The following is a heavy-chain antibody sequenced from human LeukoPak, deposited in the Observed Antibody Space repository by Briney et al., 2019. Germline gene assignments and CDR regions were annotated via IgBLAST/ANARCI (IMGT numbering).Heavy chain of an antibody. D-gene: IGHD3-16*01. V-gene: IGHV3-15*01. J-gene: IGHJ4*02. CDR3: STGGYFFDY. CDR1: GFTFSNAW. Sequence: KPGGSLRLSCAASGFTFSNAWMNCVRRAPGKGLEWVGRIKSRVNGGTVDYAAPVKGRFTISRDDSKNTVFLQMSSLKTEDTAVYYCSTGGYFFDYWGQGTLVTVSS. CDR2: IKSRVNGGTV.